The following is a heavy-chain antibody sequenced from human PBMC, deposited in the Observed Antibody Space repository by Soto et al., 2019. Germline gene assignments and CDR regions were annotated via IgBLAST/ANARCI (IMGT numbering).Heavy chain of an antibody. Sequence: EVQLVESGGRIVQPGGSLRVSGAASGFTFRSHRIHWVRQAPGKGLEWVSRIDTDGGGTSYADSVKGRFTISTDNAENTVYLQMNGLRVEDTAVYYCATVFDVWGQGTLVTVSS. V-gene: IGHV3-74*01. D-gene: IGHD4-17*01. CDR3: ATVFDV. CDR1: GFTFRSHR. CDR2: IDTDGGGT. J-gene: IGHJ4*02.